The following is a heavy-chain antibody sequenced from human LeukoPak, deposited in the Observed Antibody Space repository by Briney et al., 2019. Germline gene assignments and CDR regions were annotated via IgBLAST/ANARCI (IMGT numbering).Heavy chain of an antibody. J-gene: IGHJ4*02. CDR2: INHSGST. D-gene: IGHD5-18*01. Sequence: PSETLSLTCAVYGGSFSGYYWSWIRQPPGKGLEWIGEINHSGSTNYNPSLKSRVTISVDTSKNQFSLKLSSVTAADTAVYYCARGQADTAMEFDYWGQGTLVTVSS. CDR3: ARGQADTAMEFDY. CDR1: GGSFSGYY. V-gene: IGHV4-34*01.